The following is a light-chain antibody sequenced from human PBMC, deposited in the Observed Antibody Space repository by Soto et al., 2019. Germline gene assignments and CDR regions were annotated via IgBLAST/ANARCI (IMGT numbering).Light chain of an antibody. CDR1: ESMSGW. CDR3: QHYSTYSQT. V-gene: IGKV1-5*03. J-gene: IGKJ1*01. CDR2: EAS. Sequence: DIQMTQSPSTLSASVGDRVTITCRASESMSGWLAWYQQKPGKAPKLLIYEASSLQSGVPSRFSGSGSGTEFNLTISSLQPDDFAIYYCQHYSTYSQTFGQGTKVDIK.